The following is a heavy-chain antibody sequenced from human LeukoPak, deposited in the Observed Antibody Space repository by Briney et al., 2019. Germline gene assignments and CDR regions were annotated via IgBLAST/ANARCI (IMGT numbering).Heavy chain of an antibody. J-gene: IGHJ5*02. CDR2: IKPDGSVK. CDR1: GSTFSNYW. Sequence: GGSLRLSCAVSGSTFSNYWMNWVRQAPGKGLEWVANIKPDGSVKFYVDSVKGRFTISRDNAKNSLYLQMNSLRAEDTAVYYCARDRQQLANGWFDPWGQGTLVTVSS. D-gene: IGHD6-13*01. V-gene: IGHV3-7*01. CDR3: ARDRQQLANGWFDP.